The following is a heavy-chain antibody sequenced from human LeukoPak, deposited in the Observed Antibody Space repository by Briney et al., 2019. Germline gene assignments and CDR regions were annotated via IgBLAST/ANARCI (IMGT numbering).Heavy chain of an antibody. CDR3: AKVWSYYDFWSGYT. J-gene: IGHJ5*02. D-gene: IGHD3-3*01. Sequence: GGSLRPSCAASGFTFSSYAMSWVRQAPGKGLEWVSAISGSGGSTYYADSVKGRFTISRDNSKNTLYLQMNSLRAEDTAVYYCAKVWSYYDFWSGYTWGQGTLVTVSS. CDR2: ISGSGGST. CDR1: GFTFSSYA. V-gene: IGHV3-23*01.